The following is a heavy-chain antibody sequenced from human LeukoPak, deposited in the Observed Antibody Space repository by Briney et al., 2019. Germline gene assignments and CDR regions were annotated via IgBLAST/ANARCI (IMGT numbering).Heavy chain of an antibody. CDR1: GGSISSYY. J-gene: IGHJ4*02. CDR3: ARDSYSSGSYYFDY. V-gene: IGHV4-59*01. CDR2: IYYSGST. D-gene: IGHD6-19*01. Sequence: PSETLSLTCTVSGGSISSYYWTWIRQPPGKGLEWIGDIYYSGSTNYNPSLKSRVTISVDTSKNQFSLKLSSVTAADTAVYYCARDSYSSGSYYFDYWGQGTLVTVSS.